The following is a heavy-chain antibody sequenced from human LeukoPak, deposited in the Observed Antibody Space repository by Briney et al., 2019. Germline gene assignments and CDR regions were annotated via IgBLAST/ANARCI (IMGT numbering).Heavy chain of an antibody. V-gene: IGHV3-66*01. J-gene: IGHJ4*02. CDR1: GFTVSSNY. CDR3: AKDEFGIAGTGIDY. D-gene: IGHD1/OR15-1a*01. CDR2: IYSGGNT. Sequence: PGGSLRLSCAASGFTVSSNYMSWVRQAPGKGLEWVSIIYSGGNTYYADSVKGRFTISRDNSKNTLYLQMNSLRAEDTAVYYCAKDEFGIAGTGIDYWGQGTLVTVFS.